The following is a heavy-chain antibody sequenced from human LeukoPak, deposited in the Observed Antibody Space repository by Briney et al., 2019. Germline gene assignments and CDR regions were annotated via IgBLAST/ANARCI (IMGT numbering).Heavy chain of an antibody. J-gene: IGHJ5*01. CDR2: FSGNGKTT. V-gene: IGHV3-43*01. D-gene: IGHD3-3*01. CDR1: GFTFRAYT. CDR3: AKEGGTMFFDS. Sequence: GGSLRLSCGASGFTFRAYTMHWFRQAPGKGLEWVSLFSGNGKTTYYADSVKGRFTISRDNSKNSLYLQMNSLESDDTALYYCAKEGGTMFFDSCGQGTLVTVSS.